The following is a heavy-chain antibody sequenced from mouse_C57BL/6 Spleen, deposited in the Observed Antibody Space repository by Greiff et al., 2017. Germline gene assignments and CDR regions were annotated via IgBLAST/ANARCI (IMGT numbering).Heavy chain of an antibody. CDR2: ISYDGSN. D-gene: IGHD4-1*01. CDR3: ARELTGSFDD. Sequence: VQLQQSGPGLVKPSQSLSLTCSVTGYSITSGYYWNWIRQFPGNKLEWMGYISYDGSNNYNPSLKNRISITRDTSKNQFFLKLNSVTTEDTATYYCARELTGSFDDWGKGTTLTVSS. V-gene: IGHV3-6*01. CDR1: GYSITSGYY. J-gene: IGHJ2*01.